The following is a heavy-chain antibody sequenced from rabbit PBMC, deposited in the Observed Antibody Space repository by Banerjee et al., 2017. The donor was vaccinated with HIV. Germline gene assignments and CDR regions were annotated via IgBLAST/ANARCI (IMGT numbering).Heavy chain of an antibody. D-gene: IGHD6-1*01. CDR2: IDPVFGST. J-gene: IGHJ4*01. CDR3: ARGADVVDFGYDL. Sequence: QEQLVESGGGLVQPGGSLKLSCKASGFDFSSYGVSWVRQAPGKGLEWIGYIDPVFGSTYYASWAKGRFTISKTSSTTVTLQMTSLTAADTATYFCARGADVVDFGYDLWGPGTLVTVS. V-gene: IGHV1S39*01. CDR1: GFDFSSYG.